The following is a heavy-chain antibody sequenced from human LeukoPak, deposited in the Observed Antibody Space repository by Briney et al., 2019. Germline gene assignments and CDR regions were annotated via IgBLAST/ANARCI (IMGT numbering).Heavy chain of an antibody. Sequence: PSETLSLTCAVYGESISGYYWTWIRQPPGKGLEWIGEIHYSRRINYNPSLKSRVTISADTSNNHFSLKMNSVTAADTAVYYCSRGTDAYKCGNSWGQGTLVTVSS. J-gene: IGHJ4*02. CDR2: IHYSRRI. CDR3: SRGTDAYKCGNS. V-gene: IGHV4-34*01. D-gene: IGHD5-24*01. CDR1: GESISGYY.